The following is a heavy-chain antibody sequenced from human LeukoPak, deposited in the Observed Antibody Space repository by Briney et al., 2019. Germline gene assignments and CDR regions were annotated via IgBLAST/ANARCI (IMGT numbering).Heavy chain of an antibody. Sequence: SVKVSCKASGGTFSSYAISWVRQAPGQELEWMGGIIPIFGTANYAQKFQGRVTITTDESTSTAYMELSSLRSEDTAVYYCAREGGSITMIVDDAFDIWGQGTMVTVSS. D-gene: IGHD3-22*01. V-gene: IGHV1-69*05. CDR3: AREGGSITMIVDDAFDI. J-gene: IGHJ3*02. CDR1: GGTFSSYA. CDR2: IIPIFGTA.